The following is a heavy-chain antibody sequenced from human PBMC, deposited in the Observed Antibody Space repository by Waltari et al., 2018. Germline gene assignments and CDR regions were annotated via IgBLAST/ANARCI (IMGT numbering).Heavy chain of an antibody. CDR3: TRDLYGSGGDWFDP. CDR2: IGGTHSNI. V-gene: IGHV3-21*03. Sequence: EVRLAESGGGLVKPGGSLRLSCTASGFDFSDYDMNWVRQAPGTGLGGVSVIGGTHSNIFYADSVKGRFTVSRDNAKNSLYLQMDNLRAEDSGLYFCTRDLYGSGGDWFDPWGQGTLVTVSS. D-gene: IGHD3-10*01. CDR1: GFDFSDYD. J-gene: IGHJ5*02.